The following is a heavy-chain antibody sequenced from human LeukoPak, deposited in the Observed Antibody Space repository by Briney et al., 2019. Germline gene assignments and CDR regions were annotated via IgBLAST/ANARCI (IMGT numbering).Heavy chain of an antibody. Sequence: SETLSLTCTVSGGSISSYYWSWIRQPPGKGLEWIGYTYYSGSTNYNPSLKSRVTISVDTSKNQFSLKLSSVTAADTAVYYCARRGESRFNFDYWGQGTLVTVSS. CDR2: TYYSGST. CDR3: ARRGESRFNFDY. V-gene: IGHV4-59*08. CDR1: GGSISSYY. D-gene: IGHD3-3*01. J-gene: IGHJ4*02.